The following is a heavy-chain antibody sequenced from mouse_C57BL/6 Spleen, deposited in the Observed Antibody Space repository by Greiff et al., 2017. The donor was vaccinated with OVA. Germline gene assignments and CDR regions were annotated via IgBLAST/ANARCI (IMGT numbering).Heavy chain of an antibody. Sequence: DVMLVESGGGLVKPGGSLKLSCAASGFTFSSYAMSWVRQTPEKRLEWVATISDGGSYTYYPDNVKGRFTISRDNAKNNLYLQMSHLKSEDTAMYYCARDYDYDGYAMDYWGQGTSVTVSS. D-gene: IGHD2-4*01. CDR2: ISDGGSYT. CDR1: GFTFSSYA. J-gene: IGHJ4*01. CDR3: ARDYDYDGYAMDY. V-gene: IGHV5-4*01.